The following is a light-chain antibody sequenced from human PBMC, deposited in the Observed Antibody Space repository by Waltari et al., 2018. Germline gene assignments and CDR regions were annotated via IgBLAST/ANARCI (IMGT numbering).Light chain of an antibody. CDR2: RAS. J-gene: IGKJ3*01. Sequence: EIVLTQSPGTLSLSPGERATLSRRASQSLTSNYLAWFQQKPGQAPRLLIYRASSRATGVPDRFSGSGSGTDFTLTINRLEPEDFAVYYCQQYGNLPFTFGPGTKVDIK. CDR1: QSLTSNY. CDR3: QQYGNLPFT. V-gene: IGKV3-20*01.